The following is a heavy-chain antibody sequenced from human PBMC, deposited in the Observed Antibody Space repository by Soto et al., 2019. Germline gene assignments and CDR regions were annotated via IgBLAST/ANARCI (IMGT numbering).Heavy chain of an antibody. J-gene: IGHJ4*02. CDR2: INPSGGST. D-gene: IGHD6-13*01. CDR3: ARDRGHSSSWDYFDY. V-gene: IGHV1-46*01. CDR1: GYTFTSYY. Sequence: ASVTVSCQASGYTFTSYYMHWVRQAPGQGLEWLGIINPSGGSTSYAQKFRGRVTMTRDTSTSTVYMELSSLRSEDTAVYYCARDRGHSSSWDYFDYWGLGTLVTVSS.